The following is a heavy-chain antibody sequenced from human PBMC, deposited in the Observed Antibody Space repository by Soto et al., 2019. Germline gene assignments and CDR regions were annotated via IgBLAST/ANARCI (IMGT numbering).Heavy chain of an antibody. CDR1: GFTFSSYW. CDR3: ARAGVGVVDS. CDR2: INSDGSST. D-gene: IGHD3-3*01. Sequence: EVQLVESGGGLVQPGGSLRLSCAASGFTFSSYWMHWVRQAPGTGLVWVSRINSDGSSTSYAGSVKGRFTISRDNAKNTLSLQMNSVSAADTAVYYCARAGVGVVDSWGQGTLVTVSS. V-gene: IGHV3-74*01. J-gene: IGHJ5*01.